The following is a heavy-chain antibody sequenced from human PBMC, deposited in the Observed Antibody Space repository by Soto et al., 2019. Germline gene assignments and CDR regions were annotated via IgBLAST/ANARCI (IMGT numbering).Heavy chain of an antibody. Sequence: SETLSLTCTVSGGSISSYYWSWIRQPPGKGLEWIGYIYYSVSTNYNPSLKSRVTISVDTSKNQFSLKRSSVTAADTAVYYCASRDGYNQVYWGQGTLVTVSS. D-gene: IGHD5-12*01. V-gene: IGHV4-59*01. CDR1: GGSISSYY. J-gene: IGHJ4*02. CDR3: ASRDGYNQVY. CDR2: IYYSVST.